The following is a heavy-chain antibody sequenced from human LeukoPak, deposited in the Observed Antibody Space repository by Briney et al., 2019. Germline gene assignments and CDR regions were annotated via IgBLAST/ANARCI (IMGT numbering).Heavy chain of an antibody. CDR2: INHSGST. Sequence: SETLSLTCAVYGGSFSGYYWSWIRQPPGKGREWIGEINHSGSTNYNPSLKSRVTISVDTSKNQFSLKLSSVTAADTSVYYCARNRGSYASDYWGQGTLVTVSS. CDR1: GGSFSGYY. CDR3: ARNRGSYASDY. D-gene: IGHD1-26*01. J-gene: IGHJ4*02. V-gene: IGHV4-34*01.